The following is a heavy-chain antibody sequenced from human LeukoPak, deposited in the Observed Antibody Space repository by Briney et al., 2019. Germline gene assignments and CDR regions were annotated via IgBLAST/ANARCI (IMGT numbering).Heavy chain of an antibody. CDR2: IYYSGST. J-gene: IGHJ4*02. CDR1: GGSISSYY. V-gene: IGHV4-59*08. D-gene: IGHD6-13*01. CDR3: ARQVGLSSWSYHFDY. Sequence: PSETLSLTCTVSGGSISSYYWSWIRQPPGKGLEWIGYIYYSGSTNYNPSLKSRVTISVDTSKNQFSLKLSSVTAADTAVYYCARQVGLSSWSYHFDYWGQGTLVTVSS.